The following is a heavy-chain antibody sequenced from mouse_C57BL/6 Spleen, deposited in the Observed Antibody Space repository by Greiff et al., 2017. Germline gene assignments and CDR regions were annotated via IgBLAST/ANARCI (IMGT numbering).Heavy chain of an antibody. Sequence: VQLQQPGAELVKPGASVKLSCKASGYTFTSYWMHWVKQRPGQGLEWIGMIHPNSGSTNYNEKFKSKATLTVDKSSSTAYMQLSSLTSEDSAVYYCARDGGLTSWFAYWGQGTLVTVSA. J-gene: IGHJ3*01. V-gene: IGHV1-64*01. CDR2: IHPNSGST. CDR1: GYTFTSYW. D-gene: IGHD2-3*01. CDR3: ARDGGLTSWFAY.